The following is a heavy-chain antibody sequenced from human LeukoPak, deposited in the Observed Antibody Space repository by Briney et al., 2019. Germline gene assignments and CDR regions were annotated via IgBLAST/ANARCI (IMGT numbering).Heavy chain of an antibody. V-gene: IGHV3-48*03. D-gene: IGHD3-10*01. CDR3: ARSRYGSYFDY. Sequence: PGGSLRLSCAASGFTFSSYEMNWVRQAPGKGLEWVSYISSSGSTIYYADSVKGRFTISRDNAKNSLYLQMNSPRAEDTAVYYCARSRYGSYFDYWGQGTLVTVSS. CDR2: ISSSGSTI. J-gene: IGHJ4*02. CDR1: GFTFSSYE.